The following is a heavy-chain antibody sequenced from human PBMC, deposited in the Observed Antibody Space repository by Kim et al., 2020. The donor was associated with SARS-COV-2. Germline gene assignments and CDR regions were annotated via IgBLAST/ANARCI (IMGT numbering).Heavy chain of an antibody. CDR2: IWYDGSNK. Sequence: GGSLRLSCAASGFTFSSYGMHWVRQAPGKGLEWVAVIWYDGSNKYYADSVKGRFTISRDNSKNTLYLQMNSLRAEDTAVYYCARGKNWNYALLDYWGQGTLVTVSS. D-gene: IGHD1-7*01. V-gene: IGHV3-33*01. J-gene: IGHJ4*02. CDR3: ARGKNWNYALLDY. CDR1: GFTFSSYG.